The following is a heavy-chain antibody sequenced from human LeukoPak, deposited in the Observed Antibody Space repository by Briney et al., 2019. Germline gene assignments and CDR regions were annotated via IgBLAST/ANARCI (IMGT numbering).Heavy chain of an antibody. J-gene: IGHJ4*02. D-gene: IGHD3-22*01. CDR1: GFTFSSYA. CDR2: ISGSGGST. V-gene: IGHV3-23*01. Sequence: PGGSLRLSCAASGFTFSSYAMSWVRQAPGKGLEWVSAISGSGGSTYYADSVKGRFTISRDNSKNTLYLQMNSLRAEDTAVYYCAQADYYDSSGYYFDYWGQGTLVTVS. CDR3: AQADYYDSSGYYFDY.